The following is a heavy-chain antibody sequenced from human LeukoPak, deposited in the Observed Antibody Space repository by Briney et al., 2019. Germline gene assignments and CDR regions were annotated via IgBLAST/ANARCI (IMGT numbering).Heavy chain of an antibody. CDR2: IRYDGTNT. CDR1: GFSFSDYD. D-gene: IGHD2-15*01. Sequence: GGSLRLSCAASGFSFSDYDMHWVRQAPGKGLEWVTFIRYDGTNTYADSVKGRFTISRDNSKNTLYLQMNSLRAEDTAVYYCAKLRIRYNWFDPWGQGTLVTVSS. J-gene: IGHJ5*02. CDR3: AKLRIRYNWFDP. V-gene: IGHV3-30*02.